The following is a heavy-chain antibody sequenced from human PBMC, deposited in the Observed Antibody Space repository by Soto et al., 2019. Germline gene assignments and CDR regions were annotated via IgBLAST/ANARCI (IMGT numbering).Heavy chain of an antibody. V-gene: IGHV4-59*12. CDR3: ARVERGTATTVVDAFDI. J-gene: IGHJ3*02. CDR2: ICYSGST. Sequence: SETLSLTCAVSGGSISSYYWSWIRQPPGKGLEWIGYICYSGSTNYNPSLKSRVIISVDTSKNQFSLKMSSVTAADTALYYCARVERGTATTVVDAFDIWGPGTMVTVSS. D-gene: IGHD1-1*01. CDR1: GGSISSYY.